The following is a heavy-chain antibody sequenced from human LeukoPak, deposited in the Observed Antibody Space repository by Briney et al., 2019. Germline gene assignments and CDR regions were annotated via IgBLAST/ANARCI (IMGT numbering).Heavy chain of an antibody. CDR1: GFTFRGYD. V-gene: IGHV3-13*01. D-gene: IGHD3-16*01. Sequence: GGSLRLSCAASGFTFRGYDMHWVRHATGKGLEWVSGVGTAGDTYYPGSVKGRFTISRENAKNSLYLQMNSLRAEDTAVYYCAKGVGRFDIWGQGTMVTVSS. J-gene: IGHJ3*02. CDR2: VGTAGDT. CDR3: AKGVGRFDI.